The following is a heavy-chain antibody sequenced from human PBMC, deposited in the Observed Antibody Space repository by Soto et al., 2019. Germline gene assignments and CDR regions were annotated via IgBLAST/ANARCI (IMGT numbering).Heavy chain of an antibody. D-gene: IGHD2-8*01. CDR2: IYSGGST. Sequence: EVQLVETGGGLIQPGGSLRLSCAASGFIVSSNYMSWVRQATGKGLDWVSVIYSGGSTYHADSVKGRFTTSRDKSKNTLYLQMNNLRAEDTAVYYCVARSNGADYWGQGTLVTVSS. J-gene: IGHJ4*02. CDR1: GFIVSSNY. CDR3: VARSNGADY. V-gene: IGHV3-53*02.